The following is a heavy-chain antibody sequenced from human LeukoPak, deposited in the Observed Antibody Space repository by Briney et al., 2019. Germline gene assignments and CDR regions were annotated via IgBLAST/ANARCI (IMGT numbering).Heavy chain of an antibody. Sequence: RTGGSLRLSCAASGVTVSSTYMSWVRQAPGKGLEWVSVIYGGSSTYNADSVKGRFTISRDNAKRTVDLQMDNLRTEDTAVYYCAYRNNFEYWGQGTLVTVSS. CDR1: GVTVSSTY. CDR2: IYGGSST. CDR3: AYRNNFEY. J-gene: IGHJ4*02. D-gene: IGHD1-26*01. V-gene: IGHV3-66*01.